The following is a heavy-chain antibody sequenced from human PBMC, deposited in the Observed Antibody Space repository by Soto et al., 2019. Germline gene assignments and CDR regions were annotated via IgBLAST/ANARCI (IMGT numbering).Heavy chain of an antibody. D-gene: IGHD6-6*01. CDR1: GGSISSYY. CDR2: IYTSGST. J-gene: IGHJ6*02. Sequence: SETLSLTCTVSGGSISSYYWSWIRQPAGKGLEWIGRIYTSGSTNYNPSLKSRVTMSVDTSKNQFSLKLSSVTAADTAVYYCARESPLYSSSGGLYYGMDVWGQGTTVTVSS. V-gene: IGHV4-4*07. CDR3: ARESPLYSSSGGLYYGMDV.